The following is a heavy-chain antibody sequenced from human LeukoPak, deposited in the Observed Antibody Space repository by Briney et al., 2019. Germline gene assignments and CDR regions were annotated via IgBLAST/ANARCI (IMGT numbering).Heavy chain of an antibody. V-gene: IGHV3-21*01. D-gene: IGHD3-22*01. CDR1: GFTFSSYS. J-gene: IGHJ4*02. CDR3: ARGQTPYYYDSSGREDY. Sequence: GGSLRLSCAASGFTFSSYSMNWVRQAPGKGLEWVSSISSSSSYIYYADSVKGRFTISRDNAKNSLYLQMNSLRAEDTAVYYCARGQTPYYYDSSGREDYWGQGTLVTVSS. CDR2: ISSSSSYI.